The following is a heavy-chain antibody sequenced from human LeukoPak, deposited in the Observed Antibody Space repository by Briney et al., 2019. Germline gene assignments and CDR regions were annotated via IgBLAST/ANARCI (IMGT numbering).Heavy chain of an antibody. D-gene: IGHD2-15*01. Sequence: SVKVSCKASGGTFSSYAISWVRQAPGQGLEWMGGIIPIFGTANYAQKFQGRVTITTDESTSTAYMELSSLRSEDTAVYYCARGEGPAATLRYFDYWGQGTLVTVSP. CDR1: GGTFSSYA. J-gene: IGHJ4*02. CDR2: IIPIFGTA. V-gene: IGHV1-69*05. CDR3: ARGEGPAATLRYFDY.